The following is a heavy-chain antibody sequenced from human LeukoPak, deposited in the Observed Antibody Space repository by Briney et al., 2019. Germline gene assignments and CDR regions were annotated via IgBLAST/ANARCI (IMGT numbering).Heavy chain of an antibody. CDR3: GKDLHCYVAMDV. D-gene: IGHD2-21*01. Sequence: GRSLRLSCAASGFTSSDYGMSWVRQAPGKGLEWVSGIGSDGSTHYAESVKGRFVIPRDNSKSTLYLQMNSLRGEDTALYYCGKDLHCYVAMDVWGQGTTVTVSS. CDR1: GFTSSDYG. CDR2: IGSDGST. J-gene: IGHJ6*02. V-gene: IGHV3-23*01.